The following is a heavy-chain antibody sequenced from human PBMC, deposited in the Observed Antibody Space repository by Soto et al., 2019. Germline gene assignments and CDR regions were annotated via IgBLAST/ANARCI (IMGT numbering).Heavy chain of an antibody. J-gene: IGHJ4*02. CDR3: ARRPAHYYDSSGFDY. CDR1: GFTFSSYE. V-gene: IGHV3-48*03. CDR2: ISSSGSTI. Sequence: EVQLVESGGGLVQPGGSLRLSCAASGFTFSSYEMNWVRQAPGKGLEWVSYISSSGSTIYYADSVKGRFTISRDNAKNSLYLQMNSLRAEDTAVYYCARRPAHYYDSSGFDYWGQGTLVTVSS. D-gene: IGHD3-22*01.